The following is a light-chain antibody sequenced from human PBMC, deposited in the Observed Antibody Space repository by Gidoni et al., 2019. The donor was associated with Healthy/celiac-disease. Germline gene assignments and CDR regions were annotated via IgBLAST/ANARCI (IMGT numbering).Light chain of an antibody. CDR3: QQYNNWRYT. J-gene: IGKJ2*01. CDR1: QSVSSY. Sequence: EIVMTQYPAPMAGSPGERATLSCRARQSVSSYLAWYQQKPGQAPRLLIYGASTRATGIPARFSGSGSGTDFSLTISRLQSEDFAVYYCQQYNNWRYTFGQXTKLEIK. CDR2: GAS. V-gene: IGKV3-15*01.